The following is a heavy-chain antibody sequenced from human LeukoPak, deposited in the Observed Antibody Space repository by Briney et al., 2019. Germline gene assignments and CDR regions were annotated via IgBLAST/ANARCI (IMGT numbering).Heavy chain of an antibody. Sequence: GASVKVSCKASGYTFTNYDINWVRQATGQGLEWMGWMNPNSGNTGYAQKFQGRVTMTRNTSISTAYMELSSLRSEDTAVYYCARGPNVDTAMAAYYFDYWGQGTLVTVSS. D-gene: IGHD5-18*01. J-gene: IGHJ4*02. CDR3: ARGPNVDTAMAAYYFDY. CDR1: GYTFTNYD. V-gene: IGHV1-8*01. CDR2: MNPNSGNT.